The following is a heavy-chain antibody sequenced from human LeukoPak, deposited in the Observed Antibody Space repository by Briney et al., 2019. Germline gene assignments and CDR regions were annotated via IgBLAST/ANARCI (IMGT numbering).Heavy chain of an antibody. V-gene: IGHV3-23*01. CDR1: GFTFSGSA. J-gene: IGHJ3*01. CDR2: ISYSGANS. D-gene: IGHD3-16*02. CDR3: ARDMQLST. Sequence: PGGSLRLSCAASGFTFSGSAMSWVRHAPGEGLEGVSLISYSGANSYYTDSVRGRFTISRDNSKDTLFLQMNSLRAEDTAIYYCARDMQLSTWGLGTTVTVSS.